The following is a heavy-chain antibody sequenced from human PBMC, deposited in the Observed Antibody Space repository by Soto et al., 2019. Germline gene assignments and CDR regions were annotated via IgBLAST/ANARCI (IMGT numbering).Heavy chain of an antibody. CDR3: VRAAGDYPNPEEYNWFDP. V-gene: IGHV3-11*01. Sequence: GGSLRLSCAASGFIFSDYDMNWIRQAPGKGLGWVSYTSRGGNVKYYAASVKGRFTTSRENAENSLHLQMSSRRGVDTAAYYCVRAAGDYPNPEEYNWFDPWGQGTLVTVSS. J-gene: IGHJ5*02. CDR1: GFIFSDYD. CDR2: TSRGGNVK. D-gene: IGHD6-19*01.